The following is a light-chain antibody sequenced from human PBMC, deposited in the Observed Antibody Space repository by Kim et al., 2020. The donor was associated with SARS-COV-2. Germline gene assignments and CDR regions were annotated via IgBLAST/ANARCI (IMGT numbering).Light chain of an antibody. J-gene: IGKJ2*03. Sequence: VSPGESATLSCRASQSVGTYVAWYQKKPGQAPRLLVYGASTRMTSISTRFSGTGSGTDFALAISSLQSEDFAVYYCQQYSTWPESSFGQGTKLEI. CDR2: GAS. V-gene: IGKV3-15*01. CDR1: QSVGTY. CDR3: QQYSTWPESS.